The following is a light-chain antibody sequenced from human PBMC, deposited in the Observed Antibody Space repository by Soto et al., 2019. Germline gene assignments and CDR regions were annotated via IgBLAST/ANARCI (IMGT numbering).Light chain of an antibody. Sequence: EIVLTQSRGSLFLSPGERAILSSRASQSVSSSYLAWYQQRPGQAPRPLIYGASSRAIGIPDRFSGSGSGTDITLTISRLEPEDFALYYGQQYGSSPWTFGQGTKVEIK. CDR2: GAS. V-gene: IGKV3-20*01. CDR3: QQYGSSPWT. CDR1: QSVSSSY. J-gene: IGKJ1*01.